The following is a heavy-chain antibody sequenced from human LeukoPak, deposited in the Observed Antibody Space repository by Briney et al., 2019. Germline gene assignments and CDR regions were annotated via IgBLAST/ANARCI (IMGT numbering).Heavy chain of an antibody. J-gene: IGHJ4*02. CDR3: ARILDSAWGELGY. D-gene: IGHD6-19*01. CDR1: GFTFSTFA. CDR2: IFPSGGEI. Sequence: GGSLRLSCAASGFTFSTFAMIWVRQPPGKGLEWVSSIFPSGGEIHYADSVRGRFTISRDNSKNTLYLQMNSLRAEDTAVYYCARILDSAWGELGYWGQGTLVTVSS. V-gene: IGHV3-23*01.